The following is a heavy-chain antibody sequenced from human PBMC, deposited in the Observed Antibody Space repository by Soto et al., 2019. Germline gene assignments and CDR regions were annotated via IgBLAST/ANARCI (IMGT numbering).Heavy chain of an antibody. CDR1: GYPFSNYD. D-gene: IGHD2-2*01. CDR3: ARGKYCSSTSCWFDP. Sequence: QVQLVQSGAEVKKPGASVKVSCKASGYPFSNYDINWVRQATGQGLEWMGWMNPKSGNTGYAQKFQDRVIMTRATSIDTAYMELSSLSFEDTAVYYCARGKYCSSTSCWFDPWGQGTQVTVSS. J-gene: IGHJ5*02. CDR2: MNPKSGNT. V-gene: IGHV1-8*01.